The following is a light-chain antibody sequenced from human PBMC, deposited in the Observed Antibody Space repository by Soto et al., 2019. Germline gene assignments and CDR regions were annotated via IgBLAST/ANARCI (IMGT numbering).Light chain of an antibody. CDR2: KDT. CDR1: ALPKQY. CDR3: QSADSSGTHYV. J-gene: IGLJ1*01. V-gene: IGLV3-25*03. Sequence: SYELTQPTSVPVSPGQTARITCSGDALPKQYAYWYQQKPGQAPVVVIYKDTERPSGIPERFSGSSSGTTVTLTISGVQAEDEADYYCQSADSSGTHYVFGTGTKLTVL.